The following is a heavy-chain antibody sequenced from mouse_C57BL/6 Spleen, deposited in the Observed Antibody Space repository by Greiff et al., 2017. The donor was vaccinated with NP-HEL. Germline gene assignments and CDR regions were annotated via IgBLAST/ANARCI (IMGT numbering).Heavy chain of an antibody. CDR2: IDPETGGT. CDR1: GYTFTDYE. Sequence: QVQLKQSGAELVRPGASVTLSCKASGYTFTDYEMHWVKQTPVHGLEWIGAIDPETGGTAYNQKFKGKAILTADKSSSTAYMELRSLTSEDSAVYYCTREGGEDYDERRFAYWGQGTLVTVSA. V-gene: IGHV1-15*01. J-gene: IGHJ3*01. CDR3: TREGGEDYDERRFAY. D-gene: IGHD2-4*01.